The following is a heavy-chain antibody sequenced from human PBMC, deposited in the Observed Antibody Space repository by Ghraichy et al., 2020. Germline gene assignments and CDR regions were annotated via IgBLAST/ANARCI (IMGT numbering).Heavy chain of an antibody. Sequence: GGSLRLSCAASGFTFSNFAMDWVRQAPGKGLEWVSAITSSGGNTYYADSVKGRFTVSRDNSKNTLYLQMNSLRVEDTALYYCAKVPDYGDYCRGLRSSFDSWGQGTLVTVSS. J-gene: IGHJ4*02. CDR2: ITSSGGNT. CDR1: GFTFSNFA. CDR3: AKVPDYGDYCRGLRSSFDS. D-gene: IGHD4-17*01. V-gene: IGHV3-23*01.